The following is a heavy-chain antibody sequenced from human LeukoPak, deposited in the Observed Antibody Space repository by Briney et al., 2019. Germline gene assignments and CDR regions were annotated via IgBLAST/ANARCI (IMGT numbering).Heavy chain of an antibody. V-gene: IGHV1-18*01. J-gene: IGHJ3*02. CDR1: GYTFMQYS. D-gene: IGHD3-3*02. Sequence: ASVTLSCKASGYTFMQYSISWVRQAPGKGFEWMGWVSPSHTTRVYAQEFQGRVTMTADTNTNTVSMELRSLRFDDTAVYFCARDYILPLETDNGDGFAIWGQGTVVTVSS. CDR3: ARDYILPLETDNGDGFAI. CDR2: VSPSHTTR.